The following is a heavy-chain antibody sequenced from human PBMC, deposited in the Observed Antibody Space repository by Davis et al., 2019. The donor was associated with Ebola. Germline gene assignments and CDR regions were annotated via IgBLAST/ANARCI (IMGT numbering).Heavy chain of an antibody. CDR1: GFTFSIYG. V-gene: IGHV3-48*02. Sequence: GGSLTLSCAASGFTFSIYGMNWVRQAPGKGLEWVSYITDSSSTTNYADSVKGRFTMSRDNAKKSLYLQMNSLRDEDTAMYYCARGGAVAGPWGYFDYWGQGTLVTVSS. D-gene: IGHD6-19*01. CDR2: ITDSSSTT. CDR3: ARGGAVAGPWGYFDY. J-gene: IGHJ4*02.